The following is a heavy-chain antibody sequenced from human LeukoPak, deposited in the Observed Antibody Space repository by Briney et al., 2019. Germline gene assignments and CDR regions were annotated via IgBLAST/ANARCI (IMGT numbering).Heavy chain of an antibody. V-gene: IGHV1-69*13. D-gene: IGHD3-22*01. Sequence: ASVKVSCKASLGTFSSYAISWVRQAPGQGLEWMGGIIPIFGTANYAQKFQGRVTITADESTSTAYMELSSLRSEDTAVYYCARYYYDSSGEFDYWGQGTLVTVSS. CDR2: IIPIFGTA. J-gene: IGHJ4*02. CDR1: LGTFSSYA. CDR3: ARYYYDSSGEFDY.